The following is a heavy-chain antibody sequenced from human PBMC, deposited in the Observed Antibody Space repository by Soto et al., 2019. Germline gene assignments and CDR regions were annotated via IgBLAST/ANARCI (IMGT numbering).Heavy chain of an antibody. D-gene: IGHD3-3*01. CDR1: GFPFSDSY. J-gene: IGHJ4*02. Sequence: GGSLRLSCAPSGFPFSDSYMSWIRQAPGKGLGRVSYISSSGSTIYYADSVKGQFTISRDNAKNSLYLQMNSLRAEDTSVYYCSRVERGITIFGVVIPPFDYWGQGTLVTVSS. CDR2: ISSSGSTI. CDR3: SRVERGITIFGVVIPPFDY. V-gene: IGHV3-11*01.